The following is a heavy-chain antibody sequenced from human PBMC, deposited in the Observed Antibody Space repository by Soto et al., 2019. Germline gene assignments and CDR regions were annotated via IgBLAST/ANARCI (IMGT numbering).Heavy chain of an antibody. D-gene: IGHD2-15*01. Sequence: GGSLRLSCAASGFTFSSYGMHWVRQAPGKGLEWVAVIWYDGSNKYYADSVKGRFTISRDNSKNTLYLQMNSLRAEDTAVYYCARDACSGGSCYKADYYGMDVWGQGTTVTVSS. CDR2: IWYDGSNK. CDR3: ARDACSGGSCYKADYYGMDV. CDR1: GFTFSSYG. J-gene: IGHJ6*02. V-gene: IGHV3-33*01.